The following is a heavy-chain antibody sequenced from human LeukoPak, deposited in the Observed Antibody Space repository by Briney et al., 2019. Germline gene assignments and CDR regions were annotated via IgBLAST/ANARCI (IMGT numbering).Heavy chain of an antibody. J-gene: IGHJ4*02. CDR1: GYTFTGYY. Sequence: ASVKVSCKASGYTFTGYYMHWVRQAPGQGLEWMGWINPNSGGTNYAQKFQGRVTMTRDTSISTAYMELSRLRSDDTAVYYCARAANEDIVVVPAAPKEVWGQGTLVTVSS. CDR2: INPNSGGT. V-gene: IGHV1-2*02. D-gene: IGHD2-2*01. CDR3: ARAANEDIVVVPAAPKEV.